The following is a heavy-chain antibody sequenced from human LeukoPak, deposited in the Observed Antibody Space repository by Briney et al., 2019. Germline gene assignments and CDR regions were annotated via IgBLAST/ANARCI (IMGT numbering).Heavy chain of an antibody. D-gene: IGHD3-10*01. CDR1: GFTFSSHA. Sequence: PGGSLRLSCAASGFTFSSHAMSWFRQAPGKGLERVSAISGSGDSTYYADSVKGRFTISRDNSKNTLYLQMNSLRGEDTAVYYCANGPPVLDYWGQGTLVTVSS. CDR2: ISGSGDST. J-gene: IGHJ4*02. CDR3: ANGPPVLDY. V-gene: IGHV3-23*01.